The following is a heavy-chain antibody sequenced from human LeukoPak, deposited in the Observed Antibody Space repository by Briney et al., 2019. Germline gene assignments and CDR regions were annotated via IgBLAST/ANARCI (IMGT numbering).Heavy chain of an antibody. Sequence: PSETLSLTCTVSGGSISSYYWSWIRQPPGKGLEWIGFIYNSGSTNYNPSLKSRVTISVDTSKNQFSLKLSSVTAADTAVYYCARGADRDSSLIPFDYWGQGTLVTVSS. CDR3: ARGADRDSSLIPFDY. J-gene: IGHJ4*02. D-gene: IGHD5-18*01. CDR1: GGSISSYY. CDR2: IYNSGST. V-gene: IGHV4-59*01.